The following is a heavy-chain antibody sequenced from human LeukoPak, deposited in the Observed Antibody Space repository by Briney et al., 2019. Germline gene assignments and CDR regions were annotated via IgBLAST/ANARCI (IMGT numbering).Heavy chain of an antibody. J-gene: IGHJ6*02. D-gene: IGHD6-13*01. Sequence: SETLSLTCAVYGGSFSGYYWSWIRQPPGKGLEWIGEINHSGSTNYNPSLKSRVTISVDTSKNQFSLKLSSVTASDTAVYYCARQNIAAAGFYYYGMDVWGQGTTVTVSS. V-gene: IGHV4-34*01. CDR3: ARQNIAAAGFYYYGMDV. CDR2: INHSGST. CDR1: GGSFSGYY.